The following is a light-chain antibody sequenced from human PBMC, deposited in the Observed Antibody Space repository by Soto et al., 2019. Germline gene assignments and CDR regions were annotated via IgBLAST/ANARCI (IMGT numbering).Light chain of an antibody. V-gene: IGLV2-8*01. Sequence: QSVLTQPPSASGSPGQSGTISCTGTKNDIGVYDFVSWYQHHPGKAPRLIIYEVVQRPSGVPDRFSGSKSGNTASLTVSGLHAADEADYFCKSYAGSNTYVFGSGTKLTVL. CDR1: KNDIGVYDF. J-gene: IGLJ1*01. CDR3: KSYAGSNTYV. CDR2: EVV.